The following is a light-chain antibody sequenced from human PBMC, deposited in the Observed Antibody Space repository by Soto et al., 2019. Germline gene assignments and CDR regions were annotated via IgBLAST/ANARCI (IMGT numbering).Light chain of an antibody. J-gene: IGLJ2*01. CDR3: SSYAGYSTSVV. Sequence: QSVLTQPASVSGSPGQSITISCTGTSSDVGGYKYVSWYQLHPGKAPKLMIYEANKRPSGVSNRFSGSKSGNTASLTISGLQPEDEAEYHCSSYAGYSTSVVFGGGTKLTVL. CDR2: EAN. V-gene: IGLV2-23*01. CDR1: SSDVGGYKY.